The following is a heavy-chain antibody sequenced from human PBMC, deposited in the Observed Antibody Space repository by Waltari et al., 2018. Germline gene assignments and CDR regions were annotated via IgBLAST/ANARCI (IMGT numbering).Heavy chain of an antibody. J-gene: IGHJ4*02. V-gene: IGHV3-7*01. CDR1: GFTFSSNW. CDR2: IKQDGSEK. Sequence: EVQLVESGGGLVQPGGSLRLSCAASGFTFSSNWLSWVRQAPGKGLEWVANIKQDGSEKYYVDSVKGRFTISRDNAKNSLYLQMNSLRAEDTAVYYCAREKDSSGWSFDYWGQGTLVTVSS. D-gene: IGHD6-19*01. CDR3: AREKDSSGWSFDY.